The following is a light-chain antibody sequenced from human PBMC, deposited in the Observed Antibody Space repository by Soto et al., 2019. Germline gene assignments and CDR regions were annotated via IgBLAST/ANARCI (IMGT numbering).Light chain of an antibody. CDR1: SSNIGNNY. J-gene: IGLJ2*01. CDR2: DNN. CDR3: GTWDSSLSAGV. V-gene: IGLV1-51*01. Sequence: QSVFTQPPSVSAAPGQKVTISCSGSSSNIGNNYVSWYQQLPGTAPKLLIYDNNERPSGIPDRFSGSKSGTSATLGITGLQTGDEADYYCGTWDSSLSAGVFGGGTKLTVL.